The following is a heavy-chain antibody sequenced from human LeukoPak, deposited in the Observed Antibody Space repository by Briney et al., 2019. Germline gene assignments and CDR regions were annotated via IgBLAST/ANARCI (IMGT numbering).Heavy chain of an antibody. CDR3: AREQSIVGATPDY. J-gene: IGHJ4*02. Sequence: GGSLRLSCAVSGFTFSNYVMSWVRQAPGRGLEWVSAISNDGGRTYYADSVKGRFTISRDNVKNSLYLQMNSLRAEDTAVYYCAREQSIVGATPDYWGQGTLVTVSS. CDR2: ISNDGGRT. CDR1: GFTFSNYV. V-gene: IGHV3-23*01. D-gene: IGHD1-26*01.